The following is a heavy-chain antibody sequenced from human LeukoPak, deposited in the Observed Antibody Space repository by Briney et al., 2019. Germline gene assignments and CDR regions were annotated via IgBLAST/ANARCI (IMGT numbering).Heavy chain of an antibody. Sequence: SVKVSCKASGYTFTTYAMNWVRQAPGQGLEWMGRIIPIPDIANYPQKFQGRVTITADILTSTTYMELSSLRSDDTAVYYCARDHCSGGTCLGGHWGQGTLVTVSS. D-gene: IGHD2-15*01. CDR3: ARDHCSGGTCLGGH. CDR2: IIPIPDIA. CDR1: GYTFTTYA. J-gene: IGHJ4*02. V-gene: IGHV1-69*04.